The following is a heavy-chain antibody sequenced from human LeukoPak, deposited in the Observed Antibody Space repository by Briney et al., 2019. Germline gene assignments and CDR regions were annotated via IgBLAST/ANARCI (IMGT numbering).Heavy chain of an antibody. Sequence: GGCLRLSCAAPGFTFNNYAIHWVRHAPGKGLEWVAVISSDGSNKYYADSVKGRFTISRDNSKYTLYMQMNSLRAEDTALYYCARDGRITMLRGVLIEHKAPLYYFDYWGQGTLVTVSS. CDR1: GFTFNNYA. CDR3: ARDGRITMLRGVLIEHKAPLYYFDY. CDR2: ISSDGSNK. D-gene: IGHD3-10*01. J-gene: IGHJ4*02. V-gene: IGHV3-30-3*01.